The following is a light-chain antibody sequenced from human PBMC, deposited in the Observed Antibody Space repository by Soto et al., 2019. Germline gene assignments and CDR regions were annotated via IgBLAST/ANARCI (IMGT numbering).Light chain of an antibody. V-gene: IGLV1-51*01. J-gene: IGLJ2*01. CDR1: SSNIGNNY. CDR2: DND. Sequence: QAVVTQPPSVSAAPGQKVTISCSGSSSNIGNNYVSWYQQLPGTAPKLLIYDNDKRPSGIPDRFSRSKSGTSATLGVTGLQTGDEADYYCATWDSSLSAGVFGGGTKLTVL. CDR3: ATWDSSLSAGV.